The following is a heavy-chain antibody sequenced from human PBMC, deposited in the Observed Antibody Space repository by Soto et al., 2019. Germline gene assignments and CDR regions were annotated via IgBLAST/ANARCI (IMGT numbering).Heavy chain of an antibody. CDR2: INHSGST. J-gene: IGHJ6*02. CDR3: ARLSGYCSSTSCYGIWGGLYKYGMDV. V-gene: IGHV4-34*01. D-gene: IGHD2-2*01. CDR1: GGSFSGYY. Sequence: SETLSLTCAVYGGSFSGYYWSWIRQPPGKGLEWIGEINHSGSTNYNPSLKSRVTISVDTSKNQFSLELSSVTAADTAVYYCARLSGYCSSTSCYGIWGGLYKYGMDVWGQGTTVTVSS.